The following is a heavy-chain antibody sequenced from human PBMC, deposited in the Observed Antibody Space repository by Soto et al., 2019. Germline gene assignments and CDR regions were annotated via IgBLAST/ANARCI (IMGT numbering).Heavy chain of an antibody. CDR1: GFTFNDAW. D-gene: IGHD3-9*01. J-gene: IGHJ4*02. CDR2: IKRKTDGGTT. Sequence: TGGSLRLSCAASGFTFNDAWMSWVRQAPGKGLEWVGRIKRKTDGGTTDYAAPVEGRFTISRDDSKSTLSLQMNSLKVEDTAVYYCVTDVPNDIYPYDYWGQGTLVTVSS. V-gene: IGHV3-15*01. CDR3: VTDVPNDIYPYDY.